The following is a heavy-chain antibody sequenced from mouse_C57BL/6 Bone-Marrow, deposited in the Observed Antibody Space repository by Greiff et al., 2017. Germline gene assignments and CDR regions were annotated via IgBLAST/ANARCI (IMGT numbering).Heavy chain of an antibody. J-gene: IGHJ2*01. D-gene: IGHD2-2*01. CDR2: IDPENGDT. V-gene: IGHV14-4*01. CDR3: TTIYGYEDYGDY. CDR1: GFNIKDAY. Sequence: VQLQQSGAELVRPGASVKLSCTASGFNIKDAYLHWVQQRPEQGLEWIGWIDPENGDTESAAQFQGKATITADPSSNTAYLQLSRLTSEDTAVYYCTTIYGYEDYGDYWGQGTTLTVSS.